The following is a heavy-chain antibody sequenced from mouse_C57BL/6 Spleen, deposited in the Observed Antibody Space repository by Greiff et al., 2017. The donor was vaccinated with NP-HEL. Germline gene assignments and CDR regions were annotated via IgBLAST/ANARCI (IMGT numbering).Heavy chain of an antibody. J-gene: IGHJ3*01. CDR1: GYTFTDYY. CDR3: ARSYYGNHRGFAY. V-gene: IGHV1-34*01. CDR2: IYPNNGGN. D-gene: IGHD2-1*01. Sequence: VQLQQPGPELVKPGASVKMSCKASGYTFTDYYMHWVKQSHGKSLEWIGYIYPNNGGNGYNQKFKGKATLTVDKSSSTAYMELRSLTSEDSAVYYCARSYYGNHRGFAYWGQGTLVTVSA.